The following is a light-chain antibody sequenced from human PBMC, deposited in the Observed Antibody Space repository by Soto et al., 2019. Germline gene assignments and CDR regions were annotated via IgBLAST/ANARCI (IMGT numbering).Light chain of an antibody. CDR1: SSNIGAGYD. Sequence: QSVLTQPPSVSGAPGQRVTISCTGSSSNIGAGYDVHWYHQLPGTAPKLLIYRNNNRPSGVPDRFNGSKSGTSASLAITGLQAEDEADYYCQSYDRSLTGLYVFGTGTKLPS. CDR3: QSYDRSLTGLYV. V-gene: IGLV1-40*01. J-gene: IGLJ1*01. CDR2: RNN.